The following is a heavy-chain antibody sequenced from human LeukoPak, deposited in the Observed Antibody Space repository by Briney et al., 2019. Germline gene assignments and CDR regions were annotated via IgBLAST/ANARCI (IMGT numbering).Heavy chain of an antibody. CDR3: AKELYSYGSGCYGY. CDR1: GFTFSSYA. Sequence: GGPLRLSCAASGFTFSSYAMSWVRQAPGKGLEWVSGISGSGGSTYHADSVKGWFTISRDNSKNTLYLQMTSLRAEDTAVYYCAKELYSYGSGCYGYWGQGTLVTVVS. V-gene: IGHV3-23*01. J-gene: IGHJ4*02. D-gene: IGHD3-10*01. CDR2: ISGSGGST.